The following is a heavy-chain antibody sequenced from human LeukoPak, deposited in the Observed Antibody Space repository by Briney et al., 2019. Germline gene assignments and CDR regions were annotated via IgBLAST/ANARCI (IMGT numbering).Heavy chain of an antibody. CDR3: AKDGDAYTEFYYYYMDV. D-gene: IGHD5-24*01. J-gene: IGHJ6*03. V-gene: IGHV3-33*06. CDR2: IWHDGSNI. Sequence: GRSLRLSCAASGFTFSDYGLHWVRQAPGKGREWVALIWHDGSNIDYADSVMGRFTISRDNSKNTLYLQMNSLRAEDTAIYYCAKDGDAYTEFYYYYMDVWGKGTPVTVSS. CDR1: GFTFSDYG.